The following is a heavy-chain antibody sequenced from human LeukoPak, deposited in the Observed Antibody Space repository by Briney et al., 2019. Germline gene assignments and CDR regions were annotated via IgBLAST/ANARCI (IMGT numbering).Heavy chain of an antibody. Sequence: GGSLRLSCAASGFTFSSYSMNWVRQAPGKGLEWVSYISSSSSTIYYADSVKGRFTISRDNAKNSLYLQMISLRAEDTAVYYCARDLTVVVVAASDHDAFDIWGQGTMVTVSS. J-gene: IGHJ3*02. CDR1: GFTFSSYS. CDR2: ISSSSSTI. D-gene: IGHD2-15*01. V-gene: IGHV3-48*01. CDR3: ARDLTVVVVAASDHDAFDI.